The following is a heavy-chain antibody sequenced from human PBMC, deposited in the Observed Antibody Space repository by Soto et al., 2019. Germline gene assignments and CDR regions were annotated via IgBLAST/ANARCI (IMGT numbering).Heavy chain of an antibody. J-gene: IGHJ3*02. D-gene: IGHD3-16*02. CDR3: ARSVVWGSYRPNDAFDI. CDR2: INHSGST. Sequence: QVQLQQWGAGLLKPSETLSLTCAVYGGSFSGYYWSWIRQPPGKGLEWIGEINHSGSTNYNPSLKRRVNLPVEPAKHQFSLKLSSVTAADPAVYYCARSVVWGSYRPNDAFDIWGQGTMVTVSS. V-gene: IGHV4-34*01. CDR1: GGSFSGYY.